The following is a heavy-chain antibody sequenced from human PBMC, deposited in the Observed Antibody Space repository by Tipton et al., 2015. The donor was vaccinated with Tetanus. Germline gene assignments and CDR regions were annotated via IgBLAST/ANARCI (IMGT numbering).Heavy chain of an antibody. V-gene: IGHV3-30*18. CDR2: VRYDGNNV. Sequence: AASGFSFSSYDMYWVRQAPGKGLEWVAGVRYDGNNVHYADSVKGRFTISRDNSKDTVYLQMNSLSAEDTAVYYCAKDRHGSGTAADYWGQGTLVTVSS. CDR1: GFSFSSYD. J-gene: IGHJ4*02. CDR3: AKDRHGSGTAADY. D-gene: IGHD1-26*01.